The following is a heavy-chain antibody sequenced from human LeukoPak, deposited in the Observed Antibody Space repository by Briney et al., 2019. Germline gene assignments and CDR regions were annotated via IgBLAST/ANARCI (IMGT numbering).Heavy chain of an antibody. CDR2: ISGSGGST. J-gene: IGHJ4*02. Sequence: GGSLRLSCAASGFTFSSNAMSWVRQTPGKGLEWVSAISGSGGSTYYADSVKGRFTISRDNSKNTLYLQMNSLRAEDTAVYYCAKDSYYDSSGYYPVDYWGQGTLVTVSS. D-gene: IGHD3-22*01. CDR3: AKDSYYDSSGYYPVDY. V-gene: IGHV3-23*01. CDR1: GFTFSSNA.